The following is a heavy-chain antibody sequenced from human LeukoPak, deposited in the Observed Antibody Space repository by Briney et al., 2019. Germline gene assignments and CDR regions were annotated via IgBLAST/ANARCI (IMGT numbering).Heavy chain of an antibody. Sequence: PSETLSLTCAVYGGSFSGYYWSWIRQPPGKGLERIGEINHSGSTNYNPSLKSRVTISVDTSKNQFSLKLSSVTAADTAVYYCARGRYSSGWSRWFDPWGQGTLVTVSS. CDR3: ARGRYSSGWSRWFDP. D-gene: IGHD6-19*01. V-gene: IGHV4-34*01. CDR2: INHSGST. J-gene: IGHJ5*02. CDR1: GGSFSGYY.